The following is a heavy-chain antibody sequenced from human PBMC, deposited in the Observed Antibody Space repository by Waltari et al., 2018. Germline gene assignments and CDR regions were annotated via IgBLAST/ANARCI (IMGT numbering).Heavy chain of an antibody. J-gene: IGHJ4*02. CDR1: GFTFSSYW. D-gene: IGHD3-16*01. CDR2: IKQDGSEK. CDR3: ARDIVITFHESYFDY. V-gene: IGHV3-7*01. Sequence: EVQLVESGGGLVQPGGSLRLSCAASGFTFSSYWMSWVRQAPGKGLGWVANIKQDGSEKYYVDSVKGRFTISRDNAKNSLYLQMNSLRAEDTAVYYCARDIVITFHESYFDYWGQGTLVTVSS.